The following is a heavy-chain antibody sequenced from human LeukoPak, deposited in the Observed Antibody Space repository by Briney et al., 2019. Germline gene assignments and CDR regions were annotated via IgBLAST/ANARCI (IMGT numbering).Heavy chain of an antibody. CDR1: GFTFSCYW. V-gene: IGHV3-7*04. D-gene: IGHD3-3*01. CDR2: IKQDGSEK. J-gene: IGHJ4*02. Sequence: GGSLRLSCAASGFTFSCYWMSWVHQAPGKGLEWVANIKQDGSEKYYEDSVKGRFTISRDNAKNSLYPQMNSLRAEDTAVYYCARANDFWSGAAFGYWGQGTLVTVSS. CDR3: ARANDFWSGAAFGY.